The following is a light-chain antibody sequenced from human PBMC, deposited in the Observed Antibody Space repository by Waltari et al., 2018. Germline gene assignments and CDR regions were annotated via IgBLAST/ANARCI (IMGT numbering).Light chain of an antibody. Sequence: EIVMTQSPATLFVSPGERATLSCRASQSISSNLAWYQQKPGQAPRLLMYGASTRATAIPARFSGSGSGTEFALTISSLQSEDSAVYYCQQYGSLPLTFGGGTKVEIK. CDR1: QSISSN. CDR2: GAS. V-gene: IGKV3-15*01. J-gene: IGKJ4*01. CDR3: QQYGSLPLT.